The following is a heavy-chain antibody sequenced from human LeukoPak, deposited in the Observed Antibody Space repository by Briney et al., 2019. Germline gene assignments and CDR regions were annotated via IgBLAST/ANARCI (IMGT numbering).Heavy chain of an antibody. D-gene: IGHD3-22*01. V-gene: IGHV3-23*01. CDR3: AKVGYDSSGYYWYYFDY. J-gene: IGHJ4*02. Sequence: GGSLRLSCAASGFTFSGYGMHWVRQAPGKGLEWVSAISGSGGSTYYADSVKGRFTISRDNSKNTLYLQMNSLRAEDTAVYYCAKVGYDSSGYYWYYFDYWGQGTLVTVSS. CDR1: GFTFSGYG. CDR2: ISGSGGST.